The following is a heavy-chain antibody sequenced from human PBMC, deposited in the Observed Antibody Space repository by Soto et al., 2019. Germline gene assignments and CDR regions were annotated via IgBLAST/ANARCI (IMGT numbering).Heavy chain of an antibody. CDR1: GFTFSSYG. Sequence: QVQLVESGGGVVQPGRSLRLSCAASGFTFSSYGMHWVRQAPGKGLEWVAVISYDGSNKYYADSVKGRFTISRDNSKNTLYLQMNSLRAEDTAVYYCAKAKYYDSSGDFDYWGQGTLVTVSS. V-gene: IGHV3-30*18. CDR2: ISYDGSNK. J-gene: IGHJ4*02. D-gene: IGHD3-22*01. CDR3: AKAKYYDSSGDFDY.